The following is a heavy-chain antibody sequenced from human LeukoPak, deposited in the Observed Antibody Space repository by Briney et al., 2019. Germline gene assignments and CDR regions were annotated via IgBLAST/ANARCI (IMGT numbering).Heavy chain of an antibody. D-gene: IGHD3-22*01. V-gene: IGHV4-34*01. CDR1: GGSFSGYY. CDR3: ARRGHYYDSSGYFALDYYYYMDV. J-gene: IGHJ6*03. Sequence: SETLSLTCAVYGGSFSGYYWSWIRQPPGKGLEWIGEINHSGSTNYNPSLKSRVTISVDTSKNQFSLKLSSVTAADTAVYYCARRGHYYDSSGYFALDYYYYMDVWGKGTTVTVSS. CDR2: INHSGST.